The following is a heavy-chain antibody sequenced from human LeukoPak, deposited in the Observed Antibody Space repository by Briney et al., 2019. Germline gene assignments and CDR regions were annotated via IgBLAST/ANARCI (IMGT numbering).Heavy chain of an antibody. CDR3: AGEMATTSLDAFDY. CDR1: GFTVSSNY. D-gene: IGHD5-24*01. V-gene: IGHV3-66*01. J-gene: IGHJ4*02. CDR2: IYSGGGT. Sequence: GGSLRLSCAASGFTVSSNYTSWVRQAPGKGLEWVSVIYSGGGTYYADSVKGRFTISRDNAKNSLYLQMNSLRAEDTAVYYCAGEMATTSLDAFDYWGQGTLVTVSS.